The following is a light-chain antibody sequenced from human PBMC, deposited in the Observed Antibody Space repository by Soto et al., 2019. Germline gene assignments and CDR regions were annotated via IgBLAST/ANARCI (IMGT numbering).Light chain of an antibody. Sequence: QSVMTQPASVSGSPGRAIPISCTGTSSDVGGYKYVSWYQQQPGKGPQRITXXXPXXXXGXXXPXAGXXLGSAGSLTISGLQAEDETDYYCNSFTSSSTYVFGTGTKVTVL. J-gene: IGLJ1*01. CDR3: NSFTSSSTYV. V-gene: IGLV2-14*01. CDR1: SSDVGGYKY. CDR2: XXP.